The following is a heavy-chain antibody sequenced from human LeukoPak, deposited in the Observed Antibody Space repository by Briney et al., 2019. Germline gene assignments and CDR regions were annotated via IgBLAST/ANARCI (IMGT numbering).Heavy chain of an antibody. J-gene: IGHJ4*02. CDR3: ANPITIFGVVIVLGY. V-gene: IGHV1-18*01. Sequence: ASVKVSCKASGYTFTSYGISWVRQAPGQGLEWMGWISAYNGNTNYAQKLQGRVTMTTDTSTSTAYMELRSLRSDDTAVYYCANPITIFGVVIVLGYWGQGTLVTVSS. CDR2: ISAYNGNT. D-gene: IGHD3-3*01. CDR1: GYTFTSYG.